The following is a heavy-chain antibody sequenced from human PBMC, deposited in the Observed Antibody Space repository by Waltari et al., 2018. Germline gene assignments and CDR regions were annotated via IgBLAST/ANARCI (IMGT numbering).Heavy chain of an antibody. V-gene: IGHV4-34*01. Sequence: QVQLQQWGTGLLKPSETLSLTCAVYGGSFSGYYWSWIRQPPGKGLEWIGEINHSGSTNYNPSLKSRVTISVDTSKNQFSLKLSSVTAADTAVYYCARGRGAYYYYMDVWGKGTTVTISS. J-gene: IGHJ6*03. CDR2: INHSGST. D-gene: IGHD3-10*01. CDR1: GGSFSGYY. CDR3: ARGRGAYYYYMDV.